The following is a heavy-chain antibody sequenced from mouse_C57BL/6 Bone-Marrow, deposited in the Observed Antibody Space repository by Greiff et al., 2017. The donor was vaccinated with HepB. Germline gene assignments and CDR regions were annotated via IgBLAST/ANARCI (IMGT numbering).Heavy chain of an antibody. V-gene: IGHV5-15*01. CDR3: ARKDYGSSYGYFDV. Sequence: EVNLVESGGGLVQPGGSLKLSCAASGFTFSDYGMAWVRQAPRKGPEWVAFISNLAYSIYYADTVTGRFTISRENAKNTLYLEMSSLRSEDTAMYYCARKDYGSSYGYFDVWGTGTTVTVSS. D-gene: IGHD1-1*01. CDR2: ISNLAYSI. J-gene: IGHJ1*03. CDR1: GFTFSDYG.